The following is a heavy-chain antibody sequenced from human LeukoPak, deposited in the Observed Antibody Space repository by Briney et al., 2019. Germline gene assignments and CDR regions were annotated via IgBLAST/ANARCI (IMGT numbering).Heavy chain of an antibody. V-gene: IGHV4-39*07. CDR3: ARRSPFGATTYYFDY. CDR1: DGSISSSSYY. Sequence: SETLSLTCTVSDGSISSSSYYWGWIRQPPGKGLEWIGSIYYSGSTNYNPSLKSRVTISVDTSKNQFSLKLSSVTAADTAVYYCARRSPFGATTYYFDYWGQGTLVTVSS. J-gene: IGHJ4*02. D-gene: IGHD5-12*01. CDR2: IYYSGST.